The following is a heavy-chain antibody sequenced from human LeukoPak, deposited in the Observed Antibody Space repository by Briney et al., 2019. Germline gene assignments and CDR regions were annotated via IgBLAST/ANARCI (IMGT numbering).Heavy chain of an antibody. D-gene: IGHD3-22*01. Sequence: ASVKVSYKASGYTFTRYYMHWVRQAPGQGLEWMGIINPSGGSTSYAQKFQGRVTMTTDTSTSTAYMELRSLRSDDTAVYYCARDYYYDSSASPGGYYYGMDVWGQGTTVTVSS. CDR3: ARDYYYDSSASPGGYYYGMDV. CDR1: GYTFTRYY. J-gene: IGHJ6*02. CDR2: INPSGGST. V-gene: IGHV1-46*01.